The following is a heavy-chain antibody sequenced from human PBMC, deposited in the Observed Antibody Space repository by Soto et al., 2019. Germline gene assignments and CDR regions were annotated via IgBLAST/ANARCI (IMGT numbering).Heavy chain of an antibody. D-gene: IGHD3-10*01. CDR2: VNPILSMS. CDR1: GDTFSFYT. CDR3: ATGDGSGYRAFDY. J-gene: IGHJ4*02. V-gene: IGHV1-69*02. Sequence: QVQLVQSGAELKKPGSSVKVSCKASGDTFSFYTINWVRQAPGLGLEWMGRVNPILSMSNYAQKFQGRVTXTXDXPTSTAYLELRRLSSAGTALYYCATGDGSGYRAFDYWGQGALVTVSS.